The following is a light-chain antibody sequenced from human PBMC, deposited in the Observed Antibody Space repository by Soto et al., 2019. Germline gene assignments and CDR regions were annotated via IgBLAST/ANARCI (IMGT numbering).Light chain of an antibody. CDR1: SSDVGGYNY. CDR3: SSNTSSSTVYV. V-gene: IGLV2-14*01. CDR2: DVR. J-gene: IGLJ1*01. Sequence: QSVLTQPASVSGSPGQSITISCTGTSSDVGGYNYVSWYQQHPGKAPKLMIYDVRNRPSGVSNRFSGSKSGNTASLTISGLQAEDEADYYCSSNTSSSTVYVFGTGTKVTVL.